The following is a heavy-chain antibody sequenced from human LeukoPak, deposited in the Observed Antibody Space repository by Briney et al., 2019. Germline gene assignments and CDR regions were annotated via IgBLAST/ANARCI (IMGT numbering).Heavy chain of an antibody. CDR2: ISAYNGNT. Sequence: GSVKVSCKASGYTFTSYGISWVRQAPGQGLEWMGWISAYNGNTNYAQKLQGRVTMTTDTSTSTAYIELRSLRSDDTAVYYCARVHRRAYSSSSQGFDPWGQGTLVTVSS. D-gene: IGHD6-6*01. CDR3: ARVHRRAYSSSSQGFDP. V-gene: IGHV1-18*01. CDR1: GYTFTSYG. J-gene: IGHJ5*02.